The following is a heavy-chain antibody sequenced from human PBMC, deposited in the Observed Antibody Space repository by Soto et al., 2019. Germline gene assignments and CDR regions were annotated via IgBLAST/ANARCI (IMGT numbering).Heavy chain of an antibody. V-gene: IGHV4-59*01. CDR2: IYYSGST. D-gene: IGHD6-6*01. J-gene: IGHJ5*02. Sequence: SSETLSLTCTVSGGSISSYYWSWIRQPPGKGLEWIGYIYYSGSTNYNPSLKSRVTISVDTSKNQFSLKLSSVTAADTAVYYCAIVRSSIAARWFDPWGQGTLVTVSS. CDR3: AIVRSSIAARWFDP. CDR1: GGSISSYY.